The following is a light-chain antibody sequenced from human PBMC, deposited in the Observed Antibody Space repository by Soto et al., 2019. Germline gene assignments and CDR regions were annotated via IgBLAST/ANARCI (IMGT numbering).Light chain of an antibody. CDR3: QQYGSSST. CDR1: QSVSISY. CDR2: GAS. V-gene: IGKV3-20*01. J-gene: IGKJ5*01. Sequence: EIVLTQSPGTLSLSPGERATLSCRASQSVSISYLALYQQKPGQAPRLLIYGASSRATGIPDRFSGSGSGTDFTLTISRLEPEDFAVYYCQQYGSSSTFGQGTRLEVK.